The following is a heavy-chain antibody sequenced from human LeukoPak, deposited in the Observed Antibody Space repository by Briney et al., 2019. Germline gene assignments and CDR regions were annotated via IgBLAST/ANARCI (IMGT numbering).Heavy chain of an antibody. J-gene: IGHJ4*02. CDR1: GYTFTSYA. CDR2: INAGNGNT. CDR3: ASDRVHCSSTSCYLPDY. V-gene: IGHV1-3*01. Sequence: GASVKVSCKASGYTFTSYAMHWVRQAPGQRLEWMGWINAGNGNTKYSQKFQGRVTITRDTSASTAYMELSSLRSEDTAVYYCASDRVHCSSTSCYLPDYWGQGTLVTVSS. D-gene: IGHD2-2*01.